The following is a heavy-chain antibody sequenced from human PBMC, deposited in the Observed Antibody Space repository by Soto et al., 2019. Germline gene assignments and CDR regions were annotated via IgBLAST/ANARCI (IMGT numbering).Heavy chain of an antibody. CDR3: TSRPSGMTYHAVFDF. J-gene: IGHJ4*02. CDR2: IKPDGSET. Sequence: GGSLRLSXAASGLTFSGHWMTWVRQTPGEGLQWVAAIKPDGSETFYVDSVKGRFTISRDNARNSLFLQMDSLRAEDTAVYYCTSRPSGMTYHAVFDFWGQGALVTV. D-gene: IGHD2-21*02. CDR1: GLTFSGHW. V-gene: IGHV3-7*03.